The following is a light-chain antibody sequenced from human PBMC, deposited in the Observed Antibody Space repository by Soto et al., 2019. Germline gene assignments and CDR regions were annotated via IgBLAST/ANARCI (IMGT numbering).Light chain of an antibody. V-gene: IGKV3-20*01. Sequence: EIVLTQSPGTLSLSPGQRVTLSYRASQTVSSSYLAWYQQKPGQAPRLLIYGASSRATGIPDRFSGSGSGTDFTLTISRLEPEDFAVYYCQQYGSSPWTFGQGTKVDIK. J-gene: IGKJ1*01. CDR3: QQYGSSPWT. CDR1: QTVSSSY. CDR2: GAS.